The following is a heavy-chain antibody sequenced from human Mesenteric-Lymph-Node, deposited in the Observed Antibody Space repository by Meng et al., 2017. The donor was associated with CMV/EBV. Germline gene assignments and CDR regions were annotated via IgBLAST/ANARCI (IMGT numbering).Heavy chain of an antibody. J-gene: IGHJ4*02. CDR2: FHYSGST. V-gene: IGHV4-39*07. D-gene: IGHD3-3*01. CDR3: ASQIGVLSGFYYVF. Sequence: SETLSLTCTVSGGSISSSSYYWGWIRQPPGKGLEWIGNFHYSGSTYYNPSLKSRVIISADTSKNQFSLNLNSVTAADTAVYYCASQIGVLSGFYYVFWGPGMLVTVSS. CDR1: GGSISSSSYY.